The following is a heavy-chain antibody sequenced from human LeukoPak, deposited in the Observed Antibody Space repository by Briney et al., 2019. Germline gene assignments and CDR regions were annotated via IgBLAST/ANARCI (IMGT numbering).Heavy chain of an antibody. CDR3: ARGWLLEDAFDI. Sequence: SQTLSLTCAVSGGSISSGGYSWSWIRQPPGKGLEWIGYIYHSGSTYYNPSLKSRVTISVDRSKNQFSLKLSSVTAADTAVYYCARGWLLEDAFDIWGQGTMATVSS. CDR2: IYHSGST. D-gene: IGHD3-22*01. J-gene: IGHJ3*02. CDR1: GGSISSGGYS. V-gene: IGHV4-30-2*01.